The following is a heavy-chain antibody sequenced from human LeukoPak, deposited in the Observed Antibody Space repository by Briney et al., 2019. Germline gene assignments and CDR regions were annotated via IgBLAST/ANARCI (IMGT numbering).Heavy chain of an antibody. J-gene: IGHJ5*02. CDR2: IYYSGST. V-gene: IGHV4-59*01. CDR1: GGSISSYY. CDR3: ARMIVGAHGGNWFDP. D-gene: IGHD1-26*01. Sequence: SETLSLTCTVSGGSISSYYWSWIRQPPGKGLEWIGYIYYSGSTNYNPSLKSRATISVDTSKNQFSLKLSSVTAADTAVYYCARMIVGAHGGNWFDPWGQGTLVTVSS.